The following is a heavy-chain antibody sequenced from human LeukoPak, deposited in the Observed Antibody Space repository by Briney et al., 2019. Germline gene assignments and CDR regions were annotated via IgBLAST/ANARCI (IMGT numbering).Heavy chain of an antibody. V-gene: IGHV3-7*05. CDR1: GFTLSRSW. CDR3: ARAYQPDY. Sequence: GGSLRLSRAACGFTLSRSWMSWVRQAPGKGLEWVANINQEGSEKNSMDSVKGRFTISRDNAKNSLYLQMNSLRAEDTAVYYCARAYQPDYWGQGTLVTVSS. CDR2: INQEGSEK. J-gene: IGHJ4*02. D-gene: IGHD1-14*01.